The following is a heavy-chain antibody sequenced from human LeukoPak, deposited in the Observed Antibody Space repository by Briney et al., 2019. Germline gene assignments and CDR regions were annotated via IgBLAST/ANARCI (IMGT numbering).Heavy chain of an antibody. CDR3: ARVATRGHCSSTSCYGNYGMDV. Sequence: SETLSLTCAVSGYSISSGYYWGWIRRPPGKGLEWIGSIYHSGGTYYNPSLKSRVTMSVDTSKNQLSLKLSSVTAADTAVYYCARVATRGHCSSTSCYGNYGMDVWGKGPTVTVSS. D-gene: IGHD2-2*01. V-gene: IGHV4-38-2*01. CDR1: GYSISSGYY. J-gene: IGHJ6*04. CDR2: IYHSGGT.